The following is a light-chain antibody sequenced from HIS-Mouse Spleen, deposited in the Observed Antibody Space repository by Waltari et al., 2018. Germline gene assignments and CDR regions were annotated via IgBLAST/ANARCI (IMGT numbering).Light chain of an antibody. Sequence: QSVLTQPPSASGTPGQRVTISCSGSSSNIGSNYVYWYQQLPGTAPKLLIYRNNQRPSGVPDRFSGSKSGTSASLAISGLLSEDEADYYCAAWDDSLSGPVFGGGTKLTVL. CDR1: SSNIGSNY. CDR3: AAWDDSLSGPV. CDR2: RNN. V-gene: IGLV1-47*01. J-gene: IGLJ3*02.